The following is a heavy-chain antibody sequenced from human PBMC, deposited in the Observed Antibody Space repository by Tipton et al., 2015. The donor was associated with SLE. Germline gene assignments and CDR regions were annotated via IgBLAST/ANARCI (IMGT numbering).Heavy chain of an antibody. CDR3: ARSAYSSSPGYFDY. Sequence: SLRLYCAASGFTFSSYEMNWVRQAPGKGLEWVSYISSSGSTIYYADSVKGRFTISRDNAKNSLYLQMNSLRAEDTAVYYCARSAYSSSPGYFDYWGQGTLVTVSS. CDR1: GFTFSSYE. D-gene: IGHD6-6*01. CDR2: ISSSGSTI. J-gene: IGHJ4*02. V-gene: IGHV3-48*03.